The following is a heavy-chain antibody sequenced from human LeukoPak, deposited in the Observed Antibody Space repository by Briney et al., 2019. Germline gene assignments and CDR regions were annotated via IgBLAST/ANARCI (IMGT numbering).Heavy chain of an antibody. J-gene: IGHJ4*02. CDR1: GFTFSSYS. Sequence: GGSLRLSCAASGFTFSSYSMNWVRQAPGRGLEWVSYISSGVSTIYYADSVKGRFTISRDNAKKSLYLQMHSLRAEDTAVYYCARIYGDFTAYYFDYWGQGTLVTVSS. V-gene: IGHV3-48*04. D-gene: IGHD4-17*01. CDR3: ARIYGDFTAYYFDY. CDR2: ISSGVSTI.